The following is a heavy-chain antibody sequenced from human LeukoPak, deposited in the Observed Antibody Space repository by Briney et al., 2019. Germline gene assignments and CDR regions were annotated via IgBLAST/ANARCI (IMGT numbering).Heavy chain of an antibody. CDR3: ARDRVAAAGTNGMDV. Sequence: XSXIRQHLGXGXXXIXYIYYSGSTYYNPSLKSRVTISVDTSKNQFSLKLSSVTAADTAVYYCARDRVAAAGTNGMDVWGQGTTVTVSS. CDR2: IYYSGST. V-gene: IGHV4-31*02. D-gene: IGHD6-13*01. J-gene: IGHJ6*02.